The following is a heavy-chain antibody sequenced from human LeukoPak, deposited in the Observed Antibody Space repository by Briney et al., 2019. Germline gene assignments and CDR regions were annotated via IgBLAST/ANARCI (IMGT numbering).Heavy chain of an antibody. V-gene: IGHV3-30*03. CDR2: KLYDGSNK. CDR3: ARDYCSGTSCTNY. CDR1: GFTFSSYA. Sequence: GGSLRLSCAASGFTFSSYAMHWVRHAPGKGREWGAVKLYDGSNKYYADSVKGRFTISRDNSKNTLCLQMNSLRAEDTAVYYWARDYCSGTSCTNYWGRGTLVTVSS. D-gene: IGHD2-2*01. J-gene: IGHJ4*02.